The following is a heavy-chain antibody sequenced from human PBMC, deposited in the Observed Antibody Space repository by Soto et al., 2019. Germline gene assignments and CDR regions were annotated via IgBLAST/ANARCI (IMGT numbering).Heavy chain of an antibody. V-gene: IGHV1-2*04. J-gene: IGHJ3*02. Sequence: QVQLVQSGAEVKKPGASVKVSCKASGYTFTGYYMHWVRQAPGQGLEWMGWINPNSGGTNYAQKFQGWGTMTRETSISTAYMELSRLRSDDTAVYYCARDSSSWYSSAFDIWGQGTMVTVSS. D-gene: IGHD6-13*01. CDR2: INPNSGGT. CDR3: ARDSSSWYSSAFDI. CDR1: GYTFTGYY.